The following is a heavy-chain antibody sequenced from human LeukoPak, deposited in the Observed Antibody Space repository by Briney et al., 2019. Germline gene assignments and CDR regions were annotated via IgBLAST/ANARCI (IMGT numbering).Heavy chain of an antibody. CDR3: AKDPEEGYYFDY. CDR2: ISGSGGST. D-gene: IGHD1-14*01. V-gene: IGHV3-23*01. CDR1: GFTFSSYA. Sequence: GGSLRLSCAASGFTFSSYAMSWVRQAPGKGLEWVSAISGSGGSTYYADSVKGRFTISRVNSKNTLYLQMNSLRAEDTAVYYCAKDPEEGYYFDYWGQGTLVTVSS. J-gene: IGHJ4*02.